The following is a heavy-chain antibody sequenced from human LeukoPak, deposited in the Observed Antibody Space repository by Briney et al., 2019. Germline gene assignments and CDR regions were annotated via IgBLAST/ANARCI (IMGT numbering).Heavy chain of an antibody. J-gene: IGHJ3*02. Sequence: ASVKVSCKAFVYTFTSYYMHWVRQGPGQGLEWMGVINPSGGSTSYAQKFQGRVTMTRDTSTSTVYMELSSLRSEDTAVYYCARELGGAAAGTPEAFDIWGQGTMVTVPS. CDR1: VYTFTSYY. V-gene: IGHV1-46*01. D-gene: IGHD6-13*01. CDR2: INPSGGST. CDR3: ARELGGAAAGTPEAFDI.